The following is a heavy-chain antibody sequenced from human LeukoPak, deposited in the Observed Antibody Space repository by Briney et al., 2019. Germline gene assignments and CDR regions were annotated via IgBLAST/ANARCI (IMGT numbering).Heavy chain of an antibody. CDR2: INGRGSTI. D-gene: IGHD4/OR15-4a*01. J-gene: IGHJ4*02. CDR3: VGSANLAD. V-gene: IGHV3-48*03. CDR1: GFTFSSYA. Sequence: GGSLRPSCAASGFTFSSYAMSWVRQAPGKGLEWISYINGRGSTINYADSVKGRFTISRDNAKNSLYLQMYSLRVEDTAVYYCVGSANLADWGQGTLVTVSS.